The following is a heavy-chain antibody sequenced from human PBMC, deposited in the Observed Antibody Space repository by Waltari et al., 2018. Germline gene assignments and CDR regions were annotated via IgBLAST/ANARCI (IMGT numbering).Heavy chain of an antibody. CDR3: AREVGGSSWSTTPRGDAFDI. D-gene: IGHD6-13*01. CDR2: IYFAGKT. J-gene: IGHJ3*02. V-gene: IGHV4-39*07. CDR1: GDSIGSGYYY. Sequence: QLQLRESGPGLLKPSETLSLTCRVSGDSIGSGYYYWGWIRQAPGKGLEWIGSIYFAGKTYYSPSLKSRLTISVEASRNQFSLTLSSVTAADTAVYYCAREVGGSSWSTTPRGDAFDIWGQGTMVTVSS.